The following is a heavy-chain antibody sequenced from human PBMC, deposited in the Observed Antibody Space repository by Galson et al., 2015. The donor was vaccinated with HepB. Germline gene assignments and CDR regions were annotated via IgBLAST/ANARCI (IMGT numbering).Heavy chain of an antibody. J-gene: IGHJ4*02. CDR2: INADNGNT. V-gene: IGHV1-3*01. D-gene: IGHD2-2*01. Sequence: SVKVSCKASGYTFTSYAIHWVRQAPGQRLEWMGWINADNGNTKYSEKFQDRVTFTRDTSASTAYMELSSLRSEDTAVYYCARNVVFVVVPVSMAPFDYWGQGTLVTVSS. CDR1: GYTFTSYA. CDR3: ARNVVFVVVPVSMAPFDY.